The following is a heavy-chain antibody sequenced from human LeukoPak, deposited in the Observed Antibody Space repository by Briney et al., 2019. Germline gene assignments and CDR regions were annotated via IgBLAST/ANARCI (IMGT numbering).Heavy chain of an antibody. CDR3: AKNRGGTYKYYMDV. Sequence: GGSLRLSCAASGFTFNNCAMTWVRQAPGKGLEWVSAISGSGGGTYYADSVKGRFTISRDNSQNTLYLQMSSLRAEDTAVYYCAKNRGGTYKYYMDVWGNGTTVTVSS. D-gene: IGHD1-1*01. CDR2: ISGSGGGT. J-gene: IGHJ6*03. CDR1: GFTFNNCA. V-gene: IGHV3-23*01.